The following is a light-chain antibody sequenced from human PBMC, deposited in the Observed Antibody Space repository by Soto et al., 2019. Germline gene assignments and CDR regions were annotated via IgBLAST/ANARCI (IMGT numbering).Light chain of an antibody. J-gene: IGLJ2*01. CDR3: YSVADNNVI. V-gene: IGLV3-27*01. Sequence: SYELTQPSSVSVSPGQTARITCSGDVLAKKYARWFQQKPGQAPVVVIYKDSERPSGIPERFSGSSSGTTVTLTISGAQVEDEADYHCYSVADNNVIFGGGTKLTVL. CDR1: VLAKKY. CDR2: KDS.